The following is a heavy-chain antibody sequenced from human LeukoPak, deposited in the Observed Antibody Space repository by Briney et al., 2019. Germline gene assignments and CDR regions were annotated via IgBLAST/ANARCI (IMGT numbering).Heavy chain of an antibody. D-gene: IGHD3-22*01. CDR1: GFTFSSYA. CDR2: ISGNGGST. V-gene: IGHV3-23*01. J-gene: IGHJ3*02. Sequence: GGSLRLSCAASGFTFSSYAMSWVRQAPGKGLEWVSAISGNGGSTYYADSVKGRFTISRDNSKNTLYLQMNSLRAEDTAVYYCAKLPYYYDSSGYSPIWGQGTMVTVSS. CDR3: AKLPYYYDSSGYSPI.